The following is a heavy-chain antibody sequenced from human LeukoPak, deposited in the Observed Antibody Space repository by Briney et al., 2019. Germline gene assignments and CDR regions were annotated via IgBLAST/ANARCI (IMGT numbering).Heavy chain of an antibody. CDR2: AFVGGDT. J-gene: IGHJ5*02. Sequence: GGSLRLSCVSSGLDVSGTYMSWIRQAPGKGLEWVSTAFVGGDTYYADSVEGRFTLSKDISTNTMYLQMDGLRPEDTAVYFCARDQLDHWGQGALVSDSP. CDR1: GLDVSGTY. V-gene: IGHV3-53*01. CDR3: ARDQLDH.